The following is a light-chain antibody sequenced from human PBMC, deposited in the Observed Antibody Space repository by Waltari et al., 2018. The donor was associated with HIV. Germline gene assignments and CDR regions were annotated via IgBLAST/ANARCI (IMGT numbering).Light chain of an antibody. J-gene: IGKJ1*01. V-gene: IGKV3-15*01. CDR1: QSVSSH. Sequence: EIEMTQSPATLSVSPGERAIISFRASQSVSSHLACYQQKPGQVPRILIYGASTRATGIPVRFSGSESGTEFTLTISNLQSEDFAVYYCQQYNTWPRTFGQGTKVEI. CDR2: GAS. CDR3: QQYNTWPRT.